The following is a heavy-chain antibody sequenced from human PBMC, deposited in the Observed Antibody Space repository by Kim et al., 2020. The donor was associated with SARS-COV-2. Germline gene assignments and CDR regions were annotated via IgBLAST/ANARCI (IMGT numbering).Heavy chain of an antibody. J-gene: IGHJ4*02. CDR1: GGSISSGGYY. D-gene: IGHD5-18*01. V-gene: IGHV4-31*03. CDR3: ARGMKSYGTPFLDY. CDR2: IYYSGST. Sequence: SETLSLTCTVSGGSISSGGYYWSWIRQHPGKGLEWIGYIYYSGSTYYNPSLKSRVTISVDTSKNQFSLKLSSVTAADTAVYYCARGMKSYGTPFLDYWGQGTLVTVSS.